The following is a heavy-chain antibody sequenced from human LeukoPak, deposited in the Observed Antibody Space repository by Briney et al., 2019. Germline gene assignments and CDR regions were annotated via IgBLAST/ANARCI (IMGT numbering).Heavy chain of an antibody. D-gene: IGHD2-15*01. Sequence: QPGGSLRLSCAASGFTFSSYGMHWVRQAPGKGLEWVAVIWYDGSNKYYADSVKGRFTISRDNSKNTLYLQMNSLRAEDTAVYYCAKDLYRIVVVVAAQHAPVDYWGQGTLVTVSS. V-gene: IGHV3-30*02. CDR1: GFTFSSYG. CDR2: IWYDGSNK. J-gene: IGHJ4*02. CDR3: AKDLYRIVVVVAAQHAPVDY.